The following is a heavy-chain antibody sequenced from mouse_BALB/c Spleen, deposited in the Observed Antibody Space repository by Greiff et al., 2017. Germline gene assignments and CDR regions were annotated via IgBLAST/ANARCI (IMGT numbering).Heavy chain of an antibody. CDR3: ARDMALYYYAMDY. CDR2: IRNKANGYTT. V-gene: IGHV7-3*02. D-gene: IGHD3-1*01. J-gene: IGHJ4*01. CDR1: GFTFTDYY. Sequence: EVQRVESGGGLVQPGGSLRLSCATSGFTFTDYYMSWVRQPPGKALEWLGFIRNKANGYTTEYSASVKGRFTISRDNSQSILYLQMNTLRAEDSATYYCARDMALYYYAMDYWGQGTSVTVSS.